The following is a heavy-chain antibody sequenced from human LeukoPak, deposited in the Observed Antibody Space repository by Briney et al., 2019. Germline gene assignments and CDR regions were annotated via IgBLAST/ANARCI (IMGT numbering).Heavy chain of an antibody. J-gene: IGHJ3*02. CDR3: ARDERDTAMDPGTIDI. Sequence: SVKVSCKSSGGTFSSYGISWVRQAPGQGLEWMGRIIPLFGIANYAQKFQGRVTITADKSTSTAYMELSRLRSEDTTVYYCARDERDTAMDPGTIDIWGQGTMVTVSS. CDR1: GGTFSSYG. CDR2: IIPLFGIA. V-gene: IGHV1-69*04. D-gene: IGHD5-18*01.